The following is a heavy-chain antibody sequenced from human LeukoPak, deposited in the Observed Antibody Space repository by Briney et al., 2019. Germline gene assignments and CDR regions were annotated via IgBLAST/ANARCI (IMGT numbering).Heavy chain of an antibody. J-gene: IGHJ4*02. V-gene: IGHV3-7*01. D-gene: IGHD2-15*01. Sequence: GGSLRLSCAASGFTFRNYWMGWVRQAPGKGLEWVANTKPDGSAEYYADSVRGRFTTSRDNANNFLYLQMNRLRAEDTAVYYCARDGGLNMNFDYWGQGTLVTVSS. CDR1: GFTFRNYW. CDR3: ARDGGLNMNFDY. CDR2: TKPDGSAE.